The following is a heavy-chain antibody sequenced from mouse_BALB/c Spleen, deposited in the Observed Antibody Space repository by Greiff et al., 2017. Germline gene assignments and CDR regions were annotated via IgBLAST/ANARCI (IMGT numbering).Heavy chain of an antibody. V-gene: IGHV1-9*01. CDR1: GYTFSSYW. J-gene: IGHJ3*01. D-gene: IGHD2-14*01. Sequence: VKLQESGAELMKPGASVKISCKATGYTFSSYWIEWVKQRPGHGLEWIGEILPGSGSTNYNEKFKGKATFTADTSSNTAYMQLSSLTSEDSAVYYCARWGTRAWFAYWGQGTLVTVSA. CDR2: ILPGSGST. CDR3: ARWGTRAWFAY.